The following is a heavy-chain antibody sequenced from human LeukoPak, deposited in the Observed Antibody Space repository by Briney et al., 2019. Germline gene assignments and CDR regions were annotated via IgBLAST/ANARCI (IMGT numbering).Heavy chain of an antibody. CDR3: ADSGYDYSCFDY. J-gene: IGHJ4*02. CDR1: GFTFSSYG. V-gene: IGHV3-30*02. CDR2: IRYDGSNK. D-gene: IGHD5-12*01. Sequence: GGSLRLSCAASGFTFSSYGTHWVRQAPGKGLEWVAFIRYDGSNKYYADSVKGRFTISRDNSKNTLYLQMNSLRAEDTAVYYCADSGYDYSCFDYWGQGTLVTVSS.